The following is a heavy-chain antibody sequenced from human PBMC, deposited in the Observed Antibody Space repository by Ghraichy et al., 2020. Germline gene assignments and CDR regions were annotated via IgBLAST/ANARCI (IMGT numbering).Heavy chain of an antibody. J-gene: IGHJ6*02. CDR3: ARGPPNYYYYGMDV. CDR2: INAGNGNT. V-gene: IGHV1-3*01. CDR1: GYTFTTYA. Sequence: ASVKVSCKASGYTFTTYAMHWVRQAPGHSLEWMGWINAGNGNTKSSQKFQGRVTISRDTPASTAYMELSSLRSYDTALYYCARGPPNYYYYGMDVWGQGTTVTVSS.